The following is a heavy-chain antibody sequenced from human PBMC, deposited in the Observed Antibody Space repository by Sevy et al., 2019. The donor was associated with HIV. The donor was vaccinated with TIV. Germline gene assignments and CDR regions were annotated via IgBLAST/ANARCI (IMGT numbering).Heavy chain of an antibody. J-gene: IGHJ5*02. CDR3: ARNRLPWFGDFLNWFDP. D-gene: IGHD3-10*01. CDR2: ISGTGDIT. V-gene: IGHV3-23*01. Sequence: GGSLRLSCAASGFTFNNFAMSWVRQAPGKGLEWVSAISGTGDITYYADSVKGRFTISRDNSKNTLYLQMNSLGVGDTAIYYCARNRLPWFGDFLNWFDPWGQGTLVTVSS. CDR1: GFTFNNFA.